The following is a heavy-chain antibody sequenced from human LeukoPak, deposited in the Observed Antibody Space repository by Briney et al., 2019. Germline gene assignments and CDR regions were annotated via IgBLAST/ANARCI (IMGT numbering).Heavy chain of an antibody. D-gene: IGHD3-10*01. CDR3: ARGSMVRGVMIYYYYMDV. CDR1: GFTVSSNY. J-gene: IGHJ6*03. CDR2: IYSGGST. V-gene: IGHV3-66*01. Sequence: GGSLRLSCAASGFTVSSNYMSWVRQAPGKGLEWVSVIYSGGSTYYADSVKGRFTISRDNSKNTLYLQMNSLRAEDTAVYYCARGSMVRGVMIYYYYMDVWGKGTTVTISS.